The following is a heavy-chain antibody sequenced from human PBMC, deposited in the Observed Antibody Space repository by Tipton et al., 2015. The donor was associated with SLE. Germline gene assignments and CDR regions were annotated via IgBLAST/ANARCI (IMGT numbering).Heavy chain of an antibody. Sequence: LRLSCTVSGGSISSYYWSWIRQPPGKGLEWIGYIYYSGSTNYNPSLKSRVTISVDTSKNQFSPKLSSVTAADTAVYYCAREVVGADDAFDLRCQGTMVTVS. V-gene: IGHV4-59*01. CDR1: GGSISSYY. CDR3: AREVVGADDAFDL. CDR2: IYYSGST. D-gene: IGHD1-26*01. J-gene: IGHJ3*01.